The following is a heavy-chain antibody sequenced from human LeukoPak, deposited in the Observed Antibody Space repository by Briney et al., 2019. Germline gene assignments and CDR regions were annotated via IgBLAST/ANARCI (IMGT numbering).Heavy chain of an antibody. D-gene: IGHD1-7*01. CDR3: ARSPSTGTTLTVFDY. Sequence: GGSLRLSCAASGFTFSSYWMSWVRQPSGKGLEWVANIKQDGSEKYYVYSVKGRSTVSRDNANNSLYLQMNSLRAEYTAVYYCARSPSTGTTLTVFDYWGQGTLVTVSS. J-gene: IGHJ4*02. CDR1: GFTFSSYW. CDR2: IKQDGSEK. V-gene: IGHV3-7*01.